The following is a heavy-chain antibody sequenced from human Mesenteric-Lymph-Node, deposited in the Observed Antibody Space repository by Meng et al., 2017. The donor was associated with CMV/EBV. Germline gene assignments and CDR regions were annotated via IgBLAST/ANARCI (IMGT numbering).Heavy chain of an antibody. J-gene: IGHJ6*02. CDR1: GYTLSDDY. Sequence: ASVKVSCKASGYTLSDDYMHWVRQAPGQGFEWMGWINPNSSGTNYAQKFQGRVTMTRDTSISTAYMELSRLRSDDTAVYYCARTTAGRGYSYYGLDVWGQGTTVTVSS. V-gene: IGHV1-2*02. CDR2: INPNSSGT. CDR3: ARTTAGRGYSYYGLDV. D-gene: IGHD2-21*02.